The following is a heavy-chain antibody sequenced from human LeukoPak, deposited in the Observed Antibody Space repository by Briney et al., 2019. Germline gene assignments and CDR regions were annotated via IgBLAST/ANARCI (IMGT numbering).Heavy chain of an antibody. CDR1: GGSISSYY. V-gene: IGHV4-59*12. CDR3: ARVRLWFGEFVY. CDR2: IYYSGST. D-gene: IGHD3-10*01. Sequence: SETLSLTCTVSGGSISSYYWSWIRQPPGKGLEWIGYIYYSGSTNYNPSLKSRVTISVDTSKNQFSLKLSSVTAADTAVYYCARVRLWFGEFVYWGQGTLVTVSS. J-gene: IGHJ4*02.